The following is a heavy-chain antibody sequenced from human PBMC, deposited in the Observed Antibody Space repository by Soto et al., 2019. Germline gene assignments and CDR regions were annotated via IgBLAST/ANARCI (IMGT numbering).Heavy chain of an antibody. J-gene: IGHJ6*02. CDR2: INHSGST. D-gene: IGHD3-16*01. CDR3: ARGRLGYPVPDYYYYYGMDV. V-gene: IGHV4-34*01. CDR1: GGSFSCYY. Sequence: SETLSLTCAVYGGSFSCYYWSWIRQPPGKGLEWIGEINHSGSTNYNPSLKSRVTISVDTSKNQFSLKLSSVTAADTAVYYCARGRLGYPVPDYYYYYGMDVWGQGTTVTVSS.